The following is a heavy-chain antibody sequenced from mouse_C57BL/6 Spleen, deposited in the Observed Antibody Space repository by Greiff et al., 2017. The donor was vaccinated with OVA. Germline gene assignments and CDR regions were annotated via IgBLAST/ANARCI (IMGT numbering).Heavy chain of an antibody. D-gene: IGHD1-1*01. CDR2: IYPRSGNT. V-gene: IGHV1-81*01. Sequence: QVQLQQSGAELARPGASVKLSCKASGYTFTSYGISWVKQRTGQGLEWIGEIYPRSGNTYYTEKFKGKATLTADKSSSTAYMELSSLTSEDSAVYFCARSVTTVVDTKSYYYARDYWGQGTSVTVSS. CDR3: ARSVTTVVDTKSYYYARDY. J-gene: IGHJ4*01. CDR1: GYTFTSYG.